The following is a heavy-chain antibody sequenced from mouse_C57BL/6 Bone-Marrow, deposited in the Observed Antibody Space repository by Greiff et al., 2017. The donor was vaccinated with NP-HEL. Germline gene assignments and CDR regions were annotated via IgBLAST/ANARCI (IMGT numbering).Heavy chain of an antibody. CDR2: IYPSDSET. CDR1: GYTFTSYW. D-gene: IGHD1-1*01. J-gene: IGHJ2*01. CDR3: AKDYLRDY. V-gene: IGHV1-61*01. Sequence: VQLQQPGAELVRPGSSVKLSCKASGYTFTSYWMDWVKQRPGQGLEWIGNIYPSDSETHYNQKFKDKATLTVDKSSSTAYMQLSSLTSEDSAVYYCAKDYLRDYWGQGTTLTVSP.